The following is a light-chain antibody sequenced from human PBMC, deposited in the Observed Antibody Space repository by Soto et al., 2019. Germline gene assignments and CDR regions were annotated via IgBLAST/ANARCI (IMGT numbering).Light chain of an antibody. CDR1: QSVSRD. J-gene: IGKJ5*01. CDR2: GAS. V-gene: IGKV3-15*01. CDR3: QQYTGPPTT. Sequence: EIVLTQSASTLSVSPGERATLSCRASQSVSRDLAWYQQKPGQAPRLLIYGASTRAPSIPARFSGSGSGTDFTLTITRLEPEDSAVYFCQQYTGPPTTFGQGTRLEIK.